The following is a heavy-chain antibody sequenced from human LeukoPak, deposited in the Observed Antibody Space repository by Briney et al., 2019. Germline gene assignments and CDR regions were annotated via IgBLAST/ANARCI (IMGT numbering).Heavy chain of an antibody. Sequence: GGSLRLSCAASGFTFSSYWMSWVRQAPGKGLEWVANIKQDGSEKYYVDSVKGRFTISRDNAKNSLYLQMNSLRAGDTAVYYCAREGNWGVSVFDYWGQGTLVTVSS. J-gene: IGHJ4*02. CDR3: AREGNWGVSVFDY. CDR1: GFTFSSYW. D-gene: IGHD7-27*01. V-gene: IGHV3-7*01. CDR2: IKQDGSEK.